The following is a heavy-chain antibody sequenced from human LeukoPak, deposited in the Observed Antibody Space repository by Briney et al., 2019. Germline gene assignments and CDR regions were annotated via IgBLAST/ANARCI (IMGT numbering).Heavy chain of an antibody. D-gene: IGHD3-9*01. CDR1: GDSVSSNSAA. CDR3: ARGRRYYDILTGYPRGHAFDI. CDR2: TYYRSKWYN. V-gene: IGHV6-1*01. J-gene: IGHJ3*02. Sequence: SQTLSLTCAISGDSVSSNSAAWNWIRQSPSRGLEWLGRTYYRSKWYNDYAVSVKSRITINPDTSKNQFSLQLNSVTPEDTAVYYCARGRRYYDILTGYPRGHAFDIWGQGTMVTVSS.